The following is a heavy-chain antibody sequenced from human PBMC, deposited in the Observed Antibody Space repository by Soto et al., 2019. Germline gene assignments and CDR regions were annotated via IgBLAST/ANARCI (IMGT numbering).Heavy chain of an antibody. V-gene: IGHV3-11*06. CDR1: GFTFSDYY. J-gene: IGHJ6*02. Sequence: QVQLVESGGGLVKPGGSLRLSCAASGFTFSDYYMSWIRQAPGKGLEWVSYISSSSSYTNYADSVKGRFTISRDNAKNSLYLQMNSLRAEDTAVYYCARDRVGLGSGSSPPTYYGMDVWGQGTTVTVSS. CDR2: ISSSSSYT. D-gene: IGHD3-10*01. CDR3: ARDRVGLGSGSSPPTYYGMDV.